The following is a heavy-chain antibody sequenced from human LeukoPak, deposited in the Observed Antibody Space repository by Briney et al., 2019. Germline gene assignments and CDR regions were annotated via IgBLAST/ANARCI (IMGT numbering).Heavy chain of an antibody. Sequence: ASVRVSCKASGYTFTSYYIHWVRQAPGQGLEWMAIINPSGGSTRYAQKLQGRVTMTRDTSTSTVYMELSSLRSEDTAVYYCARDLRPSYDSSGYYYPGDYWGQGTLVTVSS. J-gene: IGHJ4*02. D-gene: IGHD3-22*01. CDR3: ARDLRPSYDSSGYYYPGDY. V-gene: IGHV1-46*01. CDR1: GYTFTSYY. CDR2: INPSGGST.